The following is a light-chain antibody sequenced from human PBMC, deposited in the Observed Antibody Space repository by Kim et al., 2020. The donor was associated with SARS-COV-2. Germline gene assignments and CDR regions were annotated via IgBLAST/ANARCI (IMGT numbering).Light chain of an antibody. J-gene: IGKJ1*01. Sequence: GDRVTITCRASQSISSWLAWYQQKPGKAPKLLIYDASSLESGVPSRFSGSGSGTEFTLTISSLQPDDFATYYCQQYNSYSWTFGQGTKVDIK. CDR1: QSISSW. CDR3: QQYNSYSWT. CDR2: DAS. V-gene: IGKV1-5*01.